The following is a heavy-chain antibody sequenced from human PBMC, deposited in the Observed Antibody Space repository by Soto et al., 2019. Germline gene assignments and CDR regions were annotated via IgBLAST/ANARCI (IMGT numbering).Heavy chain of an antibody. CDR3: VRVVAIPGYPDN. V-gene: IGHV1-69*12. J-gene: IGHJ4*02. Sequence: QVQLVQSGAEVRQPASSVKVSCKTSGGTFSSYAISWVRQAPGQGLEWMGGIVPIVDTSTYAQKFQGRVTITADESTSTVYIELSSLRSDDTAVYYCVRVVAIPGYPDNWCQGTLVTVSS. D-gene: IGHD5-12*01. CDR1: GGTFSSYA. CDR2: IVPIVDTS.